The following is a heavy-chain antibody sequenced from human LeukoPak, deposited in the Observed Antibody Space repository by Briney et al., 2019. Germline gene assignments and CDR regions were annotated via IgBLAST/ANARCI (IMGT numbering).Heavy chain of an antibody. D-gene: IGHD2-2*01. Sequence: GGSLRLSCATSGFSFSSFWMSWVRQAPGKGLEWVSAISGSGGSTYYADSVKGRFTISRDNSKNTLYLQMNSLRAEDSAVYFCAKDRAGEYQLLTYYYYGMDVWGQGTTVTVSS. CDR3: AKDRAGEYQLLTYYYYGMDV. CDR2: ISGSGGST. J-gene: IGHJ6*02. CDR1: GFSFSSFW. V-gene: IGHV3-23*01.